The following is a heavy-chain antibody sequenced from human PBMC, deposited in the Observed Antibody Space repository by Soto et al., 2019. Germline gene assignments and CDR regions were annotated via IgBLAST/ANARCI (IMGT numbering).Heavy chain of an antibody. CDR2: ISGSGGST. D-gene: IGHD3-3*01. V-gene: IGHV3-23*01. CDR3: AKMDDVWSGSHNWFDP. J-gene: IGHJ5*02. CDR1: GFTFSSYA. Sequence: PGGSLRLSCAASGFTFSSYAMSWVRQAPGKGLEWVSAISGSGGSTYYADSVKGRFTISRDNSKNTLYLQMNSLRAEDTAVYYCAKMDDVWSGSHNWFDPWGQGTLVTVSS.